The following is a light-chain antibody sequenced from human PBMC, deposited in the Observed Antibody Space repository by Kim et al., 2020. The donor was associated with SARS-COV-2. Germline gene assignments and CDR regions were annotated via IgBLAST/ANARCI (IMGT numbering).Light chain of an antibody. J-gene: IGLJ2*01. CDR1: SSDGGGSNY. CDR3: SSYTSSSSL. V-gene: IGLV2-14*03. Sequence: QSALTQPASVSGSPGQSITISCTGTSSDGGGSNYVSWYQQHPGKAPKLMIYDVSNRPSGVSNRFSGSKSGNTASLTISGLQAEDEADYYCSSYTSSSSLFGGGTPLTVL. CDR2: DVS.